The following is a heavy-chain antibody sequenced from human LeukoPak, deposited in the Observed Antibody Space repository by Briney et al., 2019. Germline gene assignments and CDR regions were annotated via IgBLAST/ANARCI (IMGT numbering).Heavy chain of an antibody. D-gene: IGHD1-14*01. Sequence: SETLSLTCTVSGGSISSGGYYWSWIRQHPGKGLEWIGYIYYSGSTYYNPSLKSRVTISVDTSKNQFSLKLSSVTAADTAVYYCARGDSTGAFDIWGQGTMVTVSS. CDR3: ARGDSTGAFDI. CDR1: GGSISSGGYY. J-gene: IGHJ3*02. CDR2: IYYSGST. V-gene: IGHV4-31*03.